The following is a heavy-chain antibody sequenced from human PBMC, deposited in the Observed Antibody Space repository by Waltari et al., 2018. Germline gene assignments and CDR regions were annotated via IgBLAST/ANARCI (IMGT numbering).Heavy chain of an antibody. D-gene: IGHD3-16*01. Sequence: QVQLVQSGAEVKKPGASVKVSCKASGYTFTSYDINWVRQATGQGLEWMGWMNPNSGNTGDAQKFQGRVTMTRNTTISTAYMELSSLRSEDTAVYYCAGVFRLRGDAFDIWGQGTMVTVSS. CDR1: GYTFTSYD. CDR3: AGVFRLRGDAFDI. CDR2: MNPNSGNT. V-gene: IGHV1-8*01. J-gene: IGHJ3*02.